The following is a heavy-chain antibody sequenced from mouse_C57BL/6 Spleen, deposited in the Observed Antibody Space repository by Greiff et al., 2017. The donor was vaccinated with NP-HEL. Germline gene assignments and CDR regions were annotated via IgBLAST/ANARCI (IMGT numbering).Heavy chain of an antibody. V-gene: IGHV1-64*01. D-gene: IGHD2-12*01. CDR3: ARLYSRYFDV. CDR2: IHPNSGST. J-gene: IGHJ1*03. CDR1: GYTFTSYW. Sequence: VQLQQPGAELVKPGASVKLSCKASGYTFTSYWKHWVKQRPGQGLEWIGMIHPNSGSTNYNEKFKSKATLTVDKSSSTAYMQLSSLTSEDSAVYYCARLYSRYFDVWGTGTTVTVSS.